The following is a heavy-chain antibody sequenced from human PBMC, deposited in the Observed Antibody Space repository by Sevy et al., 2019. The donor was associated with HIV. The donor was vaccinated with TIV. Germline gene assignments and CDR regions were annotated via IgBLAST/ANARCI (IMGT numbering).Heavy chain of an antibody. J-gene: IGHJ5*02. CDR2: ISHDATDR. CDR3: ARDRGYCSGGSCYRWFDT. D-gene: IGHD2-15*01. CDR1: GFTFSSYS. V-gene: IGHV3-48*02. Sequence: GGSLRLSCAASGFTFSSYSISWDRQTSGRGLEWISYISHDATDRKYANSVKGRFTISRDDANKSGYLQLNSLRDEDTAIYYCARDRGYCSGGSCYRWFDTWGLGTLVTVSS.